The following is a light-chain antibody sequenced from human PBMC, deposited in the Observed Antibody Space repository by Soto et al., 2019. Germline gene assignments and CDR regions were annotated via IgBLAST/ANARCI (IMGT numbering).Light chain of an antibody. J-gene: IGLJ1*01. CDR2: AVS. V-gene: IGLV2-14*01. CDR3: CSYMRNSLYV. Sequence: QSALTQPASVSGSPGQSITISCTGTSSDVGDYNYVSWYQQHPGKAPKLMISAVSNRPSGVSDRFSGSKSGKTASLTISGLQAEDEADYYCSYMRNSLYVFGTGTRSPS. CDR1: SSDVGDYNY.